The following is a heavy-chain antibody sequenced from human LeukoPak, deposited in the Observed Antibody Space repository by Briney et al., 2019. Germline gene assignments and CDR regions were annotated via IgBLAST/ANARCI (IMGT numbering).Heavy chain of an antibody. Sequence: SETLSFTCAVYGGSFSGYYWSWIRQPPGKGLEWIGEINHSGSTNYNPSLKSRVTISVDTSKNQFSLKLSSVTAADTAVYYCARSHQKILTDAFDIWGQGTMVTVSS. D-gene: IGHD3-9*01. CDR3: ARSHQKILTDAFDI. V-gene: IGHV4-34*01. CDR2: INHSGST. J-gene: IGHJ3*02. CDR1: GGSFSGYY.